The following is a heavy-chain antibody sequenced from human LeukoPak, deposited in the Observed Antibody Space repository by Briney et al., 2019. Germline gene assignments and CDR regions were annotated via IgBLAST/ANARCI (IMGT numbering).Heavy chain of an antibody. V-gene: IGHV3-7*01. CDR2: IKQDGSEK. Sequence: PGGSLRLACAASGFRFSSYAMSWVRQAPGKGLEWVANIKQDGSEKYYVDSVKGRFTISRDNAKNSLYLQMNSLRAEDTAVYYCAHTTITIFGVDETSWGQGTLVTVSS. CDR1: GFRFSSYA. CDR3: AHTTITIFGVDETS. D-gene: IGHD3-3*01. J-gene: IGHJ5*02.